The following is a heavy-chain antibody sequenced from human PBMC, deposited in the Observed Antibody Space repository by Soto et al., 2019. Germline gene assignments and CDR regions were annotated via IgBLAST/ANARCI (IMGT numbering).Heavy chain of an antibody. CDR2: IKQDGSEE. V-gene: IGHV3-7*01. J-gene: IGHJ6*04. D-gene: IGHD6-6*01. CDR3: AREIAARL. CDR1: GFTFSSYW. Sequence: EVQLVESGGGLVQPGGSLRLSCAASGFTFSSYWMSWFRQAPGKGLEWVANIKQDGSEENYVDSEKGRFTISRDNAKNALHLQMNSLRVEDTAVYYCAREIAARLWGKGTTVTVSS.